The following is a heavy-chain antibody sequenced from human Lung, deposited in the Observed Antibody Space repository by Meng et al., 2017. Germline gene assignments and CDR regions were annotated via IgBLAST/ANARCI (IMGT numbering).Heavy chain of an antibody. Sequence: QVQLVEPGGGVVQPGRSLRLSCAASGFTFSRNAMHWVRQAPGKGLEWVAAISYDGSNQHYADSVKGRFTISRDNSENTLYLQMNSLRAEDTAVYYCARNNYGDYYFDYWGQGTLVTVSS. CDR1: GFTFSRNA. CDR2: ISYDGSNQ. CDR3: ARNNYGDYYFDY. V-gene: IGHV3-30*01. J-gene: IGHJ4*02. D-gene: IGHD4-17*01.